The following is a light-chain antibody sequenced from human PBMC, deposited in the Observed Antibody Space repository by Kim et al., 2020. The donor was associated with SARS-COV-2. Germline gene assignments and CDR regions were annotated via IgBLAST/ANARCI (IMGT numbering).Light chain of an antibody. CDR2: KDT. J-gene: IGLJ2*01. CDR3: YSATDDNRF. Sequence: SVSPRQTARRDAAGDILAKSYVRWFQQKPGQAPILLIYKDTERPPGIPGRFSGSSSGTTVTLTIRGAQVEDEADYYCYSATDDNRFFGGGTQLTVL. CDR1: ILAKSY. V-gene: IGLV3-27*01.